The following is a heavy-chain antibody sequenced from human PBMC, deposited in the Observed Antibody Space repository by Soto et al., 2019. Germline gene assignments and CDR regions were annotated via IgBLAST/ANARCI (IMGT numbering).Heavy chain of an antibody. J-gene: IGHJ6*02. D-gene: IGHD4-4*01. V-gene: IGHV4-31*03. CDR2: IHYSGST. CDR1: GGSISSGGYY. Sequence: QVQLQESGPGLVKPSQTLSLTCTVSGGSISSGGYYWSWVRQHPGKGLEWIGYIHYSGSTYYNPSLTRRVTISLDTSKNQFSLRLRSVTAADTAVYYSARADYIKRNSYYYGLDVWGQGTTVTVSS. CDR3: ARADYIKRNSYYYGLDV.